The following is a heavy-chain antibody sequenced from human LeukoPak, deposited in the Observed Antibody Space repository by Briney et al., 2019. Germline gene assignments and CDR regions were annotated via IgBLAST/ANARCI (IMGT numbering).Heavy chain of an antibody. Sequence: SVKVSCKASGYTFISYDINWVRQATGQGLEWMGGIIPIFGTANYAQKFQGRVTITADESTSTAYMELSSLRSEDTAVYYCARYIVGARDNYMDVWGKGTTVTVSS. CDR1: GYTFISYD. V-gene: IGHV1-69*13. J-gene: IGHJ6*03. CDR3: ARYIVGARDNYMDV. D-gene: IGHD1-26*01. CDR2: IIPIFGTA.